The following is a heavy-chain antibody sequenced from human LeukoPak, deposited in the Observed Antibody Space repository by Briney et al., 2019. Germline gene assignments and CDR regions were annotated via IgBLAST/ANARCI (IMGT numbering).Heavy chain of an antibody. V-gene: IGHV1-69*06. CDR3: ATLCCGSYYMDV. D-gene: IGHD2-15*01. CDR2: IIPISGTT. Sequence: ASVKVSCKASGYTFISYYMHWVRQAPGQGLEWMGGIIPISGTTNYAQKLQGRVTITADKSTSTAYMELSSLRSEDTAVYYCATLCCGSYYMDVWGKGTTVTVSS. CDR1: GYTFISYY. J-gene: IGHJ6*03.